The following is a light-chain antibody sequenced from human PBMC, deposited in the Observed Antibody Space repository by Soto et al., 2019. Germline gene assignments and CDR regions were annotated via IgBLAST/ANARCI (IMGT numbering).Light chain of an antibody. CDR3: QQYNSYSWT. V-gene: IGKV1-5*01. J-gene: IGKJ1*01. CDR1: ESISSW. Sequence: DIQMTQSPSTLSAFVGDRVTITCRASESISSWLAWYQQKPGKAPKLLIYDASSLESGVPSRFSGSGSGTEFTLTISSLQYDDSATYYCQQYNSYSWTFGQGTKVEI. CDR2: DAS.